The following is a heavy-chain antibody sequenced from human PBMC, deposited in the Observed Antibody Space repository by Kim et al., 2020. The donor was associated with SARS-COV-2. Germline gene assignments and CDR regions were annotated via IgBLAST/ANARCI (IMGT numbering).Heavy chain of an antibody. V-gene: IGHV3-15*01. CDR2: IKSKTDGGTI. D-gene: IGHD3-22*01. CDR1: GFTFSNVW. Sequence: GGSLRLSCAASGFTFSNVWMSWVRQAPGKGLEWVGRIKSKTDGGTIDYAAPVKGRFTISRDDSKNTLYLHMNSLKTEDTAVYYCTTRRYGDGSGYNYGFDYWGQGTLVTVSS. CDR3: TTRRYGDGSGYNYGFDY. J-gene: IGHJ4*02.